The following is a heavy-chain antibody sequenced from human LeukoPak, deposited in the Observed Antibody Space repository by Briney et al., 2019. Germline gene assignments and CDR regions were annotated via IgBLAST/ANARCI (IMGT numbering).Heavy chain of an antibody. V-gene: IGHV1-8*01. D-gene: IGHD3-10*01. CDR2: MNPNSGNT. J-gene: IGHJ5*02. Sequence: ASVKVSCKASGYTFTSYDINWVRQATRQGLEWMGWMNPNSGNTGYAQKFQGRVTMTRNTSISTAYMELSSLRSEDTAVYYCARNSAYGSGSYKVDNWFDPWGQGTLVTVSS. CDR1: GYTFTSYD. CDR3: ARNSAYGSGSYKVDNWFDP.